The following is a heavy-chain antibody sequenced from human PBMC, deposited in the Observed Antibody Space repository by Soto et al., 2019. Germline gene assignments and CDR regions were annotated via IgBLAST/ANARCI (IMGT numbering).Heavy chain of an antibody. D-gene: IGHD3-9*01. CDR3: ARARLRYFDWLLSHYGMDV. Sequence: SETLSLTCSVSGGSVSSDTHYWSWIRQPPGKPLEWIGYIYYSGSTNYNPSLKSRVTISVDTSKNQFSLKLSSVTAADTAVYYCARARLRYFDWLLSHYGMDVWGQGTTVTVSS. CDR2: IYYSGST. J-gene: IGHJ6*02. V-gene: IGHV4-61*01. CDR1: GGSVSSDTHY.